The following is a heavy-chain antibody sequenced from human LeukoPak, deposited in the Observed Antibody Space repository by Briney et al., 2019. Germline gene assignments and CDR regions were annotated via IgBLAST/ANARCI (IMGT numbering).Heavy chain of an antibody. V-gene: IGHV4-39*07. CDR3: ARERRYYNTRGFDP. CDR1: GGSISSGSYY. J-gene: IGHJ5*02. D-gene: IGHD3-22*01. CDR2: IYHSGST. Sequence: SETLSLTCTVSGGSISSGSYYWGWIRRPPGKGLEWIGEIYHSGSTNYNPSLKSRVTISVDTSKNQFSLKLSSVTAADTAVYYCARERRYYNTRGFDPWGQGTLVTVSS.